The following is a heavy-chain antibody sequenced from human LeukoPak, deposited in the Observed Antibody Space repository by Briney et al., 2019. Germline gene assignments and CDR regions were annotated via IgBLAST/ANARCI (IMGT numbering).Heavy chain of an antibody. V-gene: IGHV3-53*01. CDR3: ARDKPGVSRCLYSDY. CDR2: IYSGGST. Sequence: GGSLRLSCAASGFTVSSNYMSWVRQAPGKGLEWVSVIYSGGSTYYADSVKGRFTISRDNSKNTLYLQMNSLRAEDTAVYYCARDKPGVSRCLYSDYWGQGTLVTVSS. CDR1: GFTVSSNY. J-gene: IGHJ4*02. D-gene: IGHD4/OR15-4a*01.